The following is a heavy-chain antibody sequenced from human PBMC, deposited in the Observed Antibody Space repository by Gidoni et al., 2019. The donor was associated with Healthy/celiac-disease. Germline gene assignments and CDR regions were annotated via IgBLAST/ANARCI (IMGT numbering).Heavy chain of an antibody. CDR2: IIPMLGIA. CDR1: GGTFSNYA. J-gene: IGHJ3*02. Sequence: QVQLVQSGAEGKKPGSSVKVSCKASGGTFSNYAITWVRQAPGQGLEGMGRIIPMLGIANSAQKFQGRVTITADKSTSTAYMELSSLRSEDTAVYYCAREDYYDSSGYYYVNAFDIWGQGTMVTVS. V-gene: IGHV1-69*09. CDR3: AREDYYDSSGYYYVNAFDI. D-gene: IGHD3-22*01.